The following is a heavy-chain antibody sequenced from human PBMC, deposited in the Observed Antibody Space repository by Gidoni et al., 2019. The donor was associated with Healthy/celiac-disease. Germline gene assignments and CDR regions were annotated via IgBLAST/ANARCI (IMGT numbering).Heavy chain of an antibody. CDR2: ISAYNGNT. CDR3: ARIGAITMMSGSPFYGMDV. Sequence: QVQLVQSGAEVTKPGASVKVSCKASGYTFTSYGVGWVRQAPGQGLEWMGWISAYNGNTNYAQKLQGRVTMTTDTSTSTAYMELRSLRSDDTAVYYCARIGAITMMSGSPFYGMDVRGQGTTVTVSS. D-gene: IGHD3-22*01. V-gene: IGHV1-18*04. J-gene: IGHJ6*02. CDR1: GYTFTSYG.